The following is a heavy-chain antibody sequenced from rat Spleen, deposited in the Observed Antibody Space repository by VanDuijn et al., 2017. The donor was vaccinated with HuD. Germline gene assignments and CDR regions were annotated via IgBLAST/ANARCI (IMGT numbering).Heavy chain of an antibody. V-gene: IGHV5-19*01. CDR1: GFIFSNYG. J-gene: IGHJ2*01. Sequence: EVQLVESGGGLVQPGRSLKLSCAASGFIFSNYGMHWIRQAPTKGPEWVAAISQSGGSTYYRDSVKGRFTISRDNGKRTLHLQMDSLRSEDTATYYCATDQGNYWGQGVMVTVSS. CDR3: ATDQGNY. CDR2: ISQSGGST.